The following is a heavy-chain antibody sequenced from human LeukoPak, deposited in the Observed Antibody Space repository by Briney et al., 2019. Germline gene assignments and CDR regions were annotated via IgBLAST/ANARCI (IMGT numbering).Heavy chain of an antibody. CDR3: ANFRQDSDWYGPFDY. Sequence: GGSLRLSCAASGFTFSNYAMSWVRQAPGKGLEWVSAISGSGDSTYYADSVKGRFTISRDNSVNTLYVHMNSSRAEDTAVYYCANFRQDSDWYGPFDYWCQGTLVTVSA. CDR1: GFTFSNYA. V-gene: IGHV3-23*01. D-gene: IGHD6-19*01. J-gene: IGHJ4*02. CDR2: ISGSGDST.